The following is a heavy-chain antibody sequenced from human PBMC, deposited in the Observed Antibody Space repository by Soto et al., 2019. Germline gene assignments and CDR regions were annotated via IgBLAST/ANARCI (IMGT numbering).Heavy chain of an antibody. CDR1: GGSISSYY. J-gene: IGHJ5*01. D-gene: IGHD1-26*01. CDR3: ARVLVGATTVIWFDS. Sequence: PSETLSLTCTVSGGSISSYYWSWIRQPPGKGLEWIGYIYYSGTTNYNPSLKSRVTISIDRSNNQFSLKLSSVTAADTAVYYCARVLVGATTVIWFDSWGQGTLVTVSS. CDR2: IYYSGTT. V-gene: IGHV4-59*01.